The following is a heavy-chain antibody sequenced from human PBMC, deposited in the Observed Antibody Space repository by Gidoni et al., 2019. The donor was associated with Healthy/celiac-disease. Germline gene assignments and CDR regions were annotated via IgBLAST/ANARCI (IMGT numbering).Heavy chain of an antibody. Sequence: PGLVKPSETLSLTCTVSGGSISSYYWSWIRQPPGKGLEWIGYISYSGSTHYNPSLKSRVTISVDTSKTQFSLKLSSVTAADTAVYYCATKTYYYDSSGYPGSFDIWGQGTMVTVSS. V-gene: IGHV4-59*08. J-gene: IGHJ3*02. CDR3: ATKTYYYDSSGYPGSFDI. D-gene: IGHD3-22*01. CDR1: GGSISSYY. CDR2: ISYSGST.